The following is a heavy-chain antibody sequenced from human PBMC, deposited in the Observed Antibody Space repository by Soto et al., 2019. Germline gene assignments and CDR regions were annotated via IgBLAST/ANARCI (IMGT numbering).Heavy chain of an antibody. CDR2: IRSKAYGWTT. J-gene: IGHJ6*01. Sequence: SLRVSSSASRLRFGDYDMSWLRKARGKGLEWVGFIRSKAYGWTTEYAASVKGRFTISRDDSKSIAYLQMNSLKTEDTAVYYCTRGCLSHSSSHPYYYYGMDVWGQATTLTVFS. CDR1: RLRFGDYD. CDR3: TRGCLSHSSSHPYYYYGMDV. V-gene: IGHV3-49*03. D-gene: IGHD6-6*01.